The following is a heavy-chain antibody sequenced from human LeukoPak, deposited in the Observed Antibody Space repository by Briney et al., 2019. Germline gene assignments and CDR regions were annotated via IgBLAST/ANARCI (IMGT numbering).Heavy chain of an antibody. J-gene: IGHJ4*02. Sequence: GGSLRLSCAASGFTFSNYAMRWVRQAPGKGLEWVAVIWYDGSNKYYADSVKGRFTISRDNSKNTLYLQMNSLRAEDTAVYYCARDSFEGATAYWGQGTLVTVSS. V-gene: IGHV3-33*08. D-gene: IGHD1-26*01. CDR1: GFTFSNYA. CDR3: ARDSFEGATAY. CDR2: IWYDGSNK.